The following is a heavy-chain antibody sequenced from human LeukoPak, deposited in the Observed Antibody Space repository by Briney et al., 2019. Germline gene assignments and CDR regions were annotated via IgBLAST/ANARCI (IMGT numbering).Heavy chain of an antibody. D-gene: IGHD6-13*01. V-gene: IGHV4-59*08. Sequence: SETLSLTCTVSGGSISSHYWSWIRQPPGKGLEWIGYIYYSGSTNYNPSLKSRVTISADTSKKQFFLKLTSVTAADTAVYYCARQLSSWPIDYWGQGTLVTVSS. J-gene: IGHJ4*02. CDR1: GGSISSHY. CDR2: IYYSGST. CDR3: ARQLSSWPIDY.